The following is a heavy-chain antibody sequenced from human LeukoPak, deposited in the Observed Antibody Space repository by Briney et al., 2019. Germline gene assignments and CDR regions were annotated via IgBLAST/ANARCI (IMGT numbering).Heavy chain of an antibody. Sequence: PSETLSLTCTVSGGSISSSSYYWGWIRQPPGKGLEWIGSIYYSGSTYYNPSLKSRVTISVDMSKNQFSLKLSSVTAADTAVYYCARRRGYSGYVLDYWGQGTLVTVSS. CDR1: GGSISSSSYY. J-gene: IGHJ4*02. CDR3: ARRRGYSGYVLDY. CDR2: IYYSGST. D-gene: IGHD5-12*01. V-gene: IGHV4-39*01.